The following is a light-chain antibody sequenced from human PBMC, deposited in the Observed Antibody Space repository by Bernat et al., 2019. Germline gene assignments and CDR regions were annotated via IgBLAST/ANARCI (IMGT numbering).Light chain of an antibody. Sequence: SYVLTQPPSVSVAPGQTATITCGGNNIGTKSVNWYQQKPGQAPVLVMYSDSGRPAGIPERISGSNSGHTATLTISRVEAGDEADYYCQVWDSNSDHYVFGPGSKVTVL. CDR1: NIGTKS. J-gene: IGLJ1*01. CDR2: SDS. CDR3: QVWDSNSDHYV. V-gene: IGLV3-21*04.